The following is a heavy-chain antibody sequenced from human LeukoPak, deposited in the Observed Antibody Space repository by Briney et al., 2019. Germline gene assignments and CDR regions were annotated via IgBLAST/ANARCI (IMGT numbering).Heavy chain of an antibody. Sequence: GGSLKISCKGSGYSFTSYWIGWVRQMPGKGLEWMGIIYPGDSDTRYSPSFQGQVTISADKSISTAYLQWSSLKASDTAMYYCASSNVYYDSSGFFDYWGQGTLVTVSS. V-gene: IGHV5-51*01. CDR3: ASSNVYYDSSGFFDY. CDR2: IYPGDSDT. D-gene: IGHD3-22*01. CDR1: GYSFTSYW. J-gene: IGHJ4*02.